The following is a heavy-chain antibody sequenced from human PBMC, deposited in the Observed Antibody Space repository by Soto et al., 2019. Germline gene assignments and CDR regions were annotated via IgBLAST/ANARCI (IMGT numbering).Heavy chain of an antibody. J-gene: IGHJ6*02. CDR1: GGSISDYY. CDR3: AKVIVLVPAASYGMDV. D-gene: IGHD2-2*01. Sequence: SETLSLTCTVSGGSISDYYWGWIRQPPGKGLEWIGYIYYIGSTNYSPSLKSRVTMSVDTSKNQFSLKLMSVTAADTAVYYCAKVIVLVPAASYGMDVWGLGTTVTVSS. V-gene: IGHV4-59*01. CDR2: IYYIGST.